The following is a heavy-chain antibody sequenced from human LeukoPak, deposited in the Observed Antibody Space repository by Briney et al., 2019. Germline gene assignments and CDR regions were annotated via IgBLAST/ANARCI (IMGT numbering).Heavy chain of an antibody. CDR2: ISSIGST. D-gene: IGHD3-10*01. V-gene: IGHV4-4*09. J-gene: IGHJ5*02. Sequence: SSETLPLTCTVSGGSLSSNFWIWIRQPPGKVLDGIGYISSIGSTNYNPSLKSRVTISLDTSKKQFSLKLTSVTATDTAVYYCARHGSVRSPLGPWGQGNLVTVSS. CDR3: ARHGSVRSPLGP. CDR1: GGSLSSNF.